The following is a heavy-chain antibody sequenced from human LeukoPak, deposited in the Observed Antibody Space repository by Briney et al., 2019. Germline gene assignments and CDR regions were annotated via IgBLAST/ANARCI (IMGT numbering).Heavy chain of an antibody. J-gene: IGHJ6*02. D-gene: IGHD2-8*01. V-gene: IGHV4-34*01. Sequence: SETLSLTCAVYGGSFSGYYWSWIRRPPGKGLEWIGEINHSGSTNYNPSLKSRVTISVDTSKNQFSLKLSSVTAADTAVYYCARGAHCTNGVCYYYYYGMDVWGQGTTVTVSS. CDR3: ARGAHCTNGVCYYYYYGMDV. CDR2: INHSGST. CDR1: GGSFSGYY.